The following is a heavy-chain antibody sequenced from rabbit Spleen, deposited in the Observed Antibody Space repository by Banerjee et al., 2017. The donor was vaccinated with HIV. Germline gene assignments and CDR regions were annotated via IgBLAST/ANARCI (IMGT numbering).Heavy chain of an antibody. D-gene: IGHD4-2*01. CDR3: ARDAAGREDFNL. J-gene: IGHJ4*01. V-gene: IGHV1S7*01. Sequence: IGYIDPVFANTYYASWVNGRFTISSHHAQNTLYLQLNSLTVADTATYFCARDAAGREDFNLWGQGTLVTVS. CDR2: IDPVFANT.